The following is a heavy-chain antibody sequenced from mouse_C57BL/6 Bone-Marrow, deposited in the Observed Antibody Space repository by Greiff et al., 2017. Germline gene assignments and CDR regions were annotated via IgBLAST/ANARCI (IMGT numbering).Heavy chain of an antibody. CDR1: GYTFTSYW. J-gene: IGHJ2*01. D-gene: IGHD1-1*01. Sequence: QVHVKQPGAELVKPGASVKLSCKASGYTFTSYWMHWVKQRPGQGLEWIGMIHPNSGSTNYNEKFKSKATLTVDKSSSTAYMQLSSLTSEDSAVYYCARDTTVVADYWGQGTTLTVSS. CDR3: ARDTTVVADY. CDR2: IHPNSGST. V-gene: IGHV1-64*01.